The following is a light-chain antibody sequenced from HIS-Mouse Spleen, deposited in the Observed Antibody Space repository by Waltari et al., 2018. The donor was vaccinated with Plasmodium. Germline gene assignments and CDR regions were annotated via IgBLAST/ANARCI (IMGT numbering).Light chain of an antibody. Sequence: QSALTQPPSASGSPGPSVTIPCTGTSSDVCGYNYVSWYQQHPGKAPKLMIYEVRKRPSGVPDRCAGSKAGNTASLTVSGRQAGDEADYYCSTYAGSNEWVFGGGTKLTVL. CDR3: STYAGSNEWV. J-gene: IGLJ2*01. CDR1: SSDVCGYNY. V-gene: IGLV2-8*01. CDR2: EVR.